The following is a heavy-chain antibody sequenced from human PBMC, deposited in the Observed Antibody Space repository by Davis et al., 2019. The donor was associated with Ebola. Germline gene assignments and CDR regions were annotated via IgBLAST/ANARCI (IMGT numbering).Heavy chain of an antibody. CDR3: AREEGCSGGSCFYYYYYMDV. D-gene: IGHD2-15*01. CDR2: IKQDGSEK. J-gene: IGHJ6*03. Sequence: GGSLRLSCAASGFTFSSYWMSWVRQAPGKGLEWVANIKQDGSEKYYVDSVKGRFTISRDNAKNSLYLQMNSLRAEDTAVYYCAREEGCSGGSCFYYYYYMDVWGKVTTVTVSS. V-gene: IGHV3-7*01. CDR1: GFTFSSYW.